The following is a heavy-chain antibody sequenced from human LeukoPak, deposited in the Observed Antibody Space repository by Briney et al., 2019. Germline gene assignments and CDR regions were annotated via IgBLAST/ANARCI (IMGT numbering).Heavy chain of an antibody. Sequence: GGSLRLSCAASGLTFSSHWMHWVRQAPEKGLVGVSHINADGSATYYAASVKGRFTISRDNARNTLYLQMHSLTAEDTGVYYCVRGALRDCSYTSCTRGNWFDPWGQGTLVTVSS. V-gene: IGHV3-74*01. D-gene: IGHD2-2*01. J-gene: IGHJ5*02. CDR3: VRGALRDCSYTSCTRGNWFDP. CDR2: INADGSAT. CDR1: GLTFSSHW.